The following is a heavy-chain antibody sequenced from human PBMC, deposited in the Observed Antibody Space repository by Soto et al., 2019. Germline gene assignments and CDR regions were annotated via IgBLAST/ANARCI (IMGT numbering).Heavy chain of an antibody. CDR1: GFNFDDHA. V-gene: IGHV3-9*01. Sequence: EVQLVESGGGLVEPGRSLRLSCVASGFNFDDHAMNWVRLAPKKGLEWVSGISANGGFDGYANSVKGRFTISRDNAKNSLFLQMTSLRREDASVYYCTRDIFRTITTVDYWGQGTLVTVSS. CDR2: ISANGGFD. J-gene: IGHJ4*02. CDR3: TRDIFRTITTVDY. D-gene: IGHD2-21*01.